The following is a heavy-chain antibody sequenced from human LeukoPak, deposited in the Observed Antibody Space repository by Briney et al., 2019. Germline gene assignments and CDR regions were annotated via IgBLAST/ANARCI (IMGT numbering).Heavy chain of an antibody. D-gene: IGHD3-22*01. CDR2: INPHSGDT. CDR1: GYSFTGYY. J-gene: IGHJ4*02. V-gene: IGHV1-2*02. CDR3: ARGTMNLDY. Sequence: ASVKVSCKTSGYSFTGYYMHWVRQAPGQGLEWMGWINPHSGDTVYAQKFQGRLTMTRDTSISTAYTKLSWLRPDDTAVYYCARGTMNLDYWGQGSLVTVSS.